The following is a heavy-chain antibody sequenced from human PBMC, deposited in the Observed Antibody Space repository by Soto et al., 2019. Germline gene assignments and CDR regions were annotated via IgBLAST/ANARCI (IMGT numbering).Heavy chain of an antibody. J-gene: IGHJ4*02. CDR3: ARAGYHTPGFTY. V-gene: IGHV4-4*02. D-gene: IGHD3-3*01. CDR1: GGSISISDW. Sequence: QVQLKESGPGLVEPSGTLSLTCAVSGGSISISDWWSWVRQPPGKGLEWIGEIHDSGTTIYNPSLKSRVTISIDKSKNLFSVNLSSVTAADTAVYYCARAGYHTPGFTYWGQGTLVTVSS. CDR2: IHDSGTT.